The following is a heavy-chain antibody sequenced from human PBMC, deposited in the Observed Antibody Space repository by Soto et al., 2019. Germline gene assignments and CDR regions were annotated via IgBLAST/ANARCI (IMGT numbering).Heavy chain of an antibody. CDR3: AKEGNYYYDSSGYYSFDY. CDR1: GFTFSSYA. Sequence: LRLSCAASGFTFSSYAISWVRQSACKVLEWVSAISGSGGSTYYADSVKGRFTISRDNSKNTLYLQMNSLRAEDTAVYYCAKEGNYYYDSSGYYSFDYWGQGTLVTVSS. J-gene: IGHJ4*02. CDR2: ISGSGGST. V-gene: IGHV3-23*01. D-gene: IGHD3-22*01.